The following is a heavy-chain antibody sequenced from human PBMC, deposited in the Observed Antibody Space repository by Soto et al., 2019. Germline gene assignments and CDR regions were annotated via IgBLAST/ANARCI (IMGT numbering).Heavy chain of an antibody. Sequence: PGGSLRLSGAASGFTVSSNYMSWVRQAPGKGLEWVSVIYSGGSTYYADSVKGRFTISRHNSKNTLYLQMNSLRAEDTAVYYCARERSSPQFTYGITGTTRSTRSSSSDIDVCGQGTTLTVSS. CDR3: ARERSSPQFTYGITGTTRSTRSSSSDIDV. D-gene: IGHD1-7*01. CDR2: IYSGGST. CDR1: GFTVSSNY. V-gene: IGHV3-53*04. J-gene: IGHJ6*02.